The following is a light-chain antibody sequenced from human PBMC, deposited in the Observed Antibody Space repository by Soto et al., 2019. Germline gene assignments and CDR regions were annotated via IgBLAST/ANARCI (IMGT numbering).Light chain of an antibody. CDR1: GSLVHTDGETY. V-gene: IGKV2-24*01. J-gene: IGKJ2*01. Sequence: DIVVTRTPLSLPVTLGQPASISCRSSGSLVHTDGETYLSWVQQRPGQPPRLLIYKVSSRFSGVPERFSGSGAGTDFTLKINRVEAEDVGVYYCVHGIPLPQLTFGQGTKLEIK. CDR3: VHGIPLPQLT. CDR2: KVS.